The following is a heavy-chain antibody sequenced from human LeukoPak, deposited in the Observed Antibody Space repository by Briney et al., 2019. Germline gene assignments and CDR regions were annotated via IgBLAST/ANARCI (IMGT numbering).Heavy chain of an antibody. Sequence: SETLSLTCAVYGGSFSGYYWSWIRQPPGKGLEWIGEINHSGSTNYNPSLKSRVTISVDTSKNQFSLKLSSVTAADTAVYYCARRGGNSPFYYYYGMDVWGQGTTVTVSS. D-gene: IGHD4-23*01. CDR2: INHSGST. J-gene: IGHJ6*02. CDR3: ARRGGNSPFYYYYGMDV. CDR1: GGSFSGYY. V-gene: IGHV4-34*01.